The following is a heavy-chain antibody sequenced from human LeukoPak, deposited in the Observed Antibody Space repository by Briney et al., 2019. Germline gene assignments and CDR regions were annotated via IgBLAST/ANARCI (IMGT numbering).Heavy chain of an antibody. CDR1: GFAVSSNF. J-gene: IGHJ4*02. V-gene: IGHV3-53*01. CDR2: IYSIGTT. Sequence: PGGSLRLSCAASGFAVSSNFMSWVRQAPGKGLEWVSVIYSIGTTYYADSVKGPFTISRDNTRNTLYLQMNSLRAEDTAVYYCARDRDYGGFDYWGQGTLVTVSS. CDR3: ARDRDYGGFDY. D-gene: IGHD4/OR15-4a*01.